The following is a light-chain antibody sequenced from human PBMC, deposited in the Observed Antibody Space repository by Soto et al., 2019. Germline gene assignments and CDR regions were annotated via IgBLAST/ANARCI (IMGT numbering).Light chain of an antibody. CDR2: DAS. CDR3: QQDNSRWT. V-gene: IGKV1-5*01. J-gene: IGKJ1*01. Sequence: DIQMTQSPSTLSASVGDRVTITCRASQSISSWLAWYQQKPGKAPKLLIYDASSLESGVPSRFSGSGSGTEFTLTIISLQTDDFATYYCQQDNSRWTFGQGTKVEIK. CDR1: QSISSW.